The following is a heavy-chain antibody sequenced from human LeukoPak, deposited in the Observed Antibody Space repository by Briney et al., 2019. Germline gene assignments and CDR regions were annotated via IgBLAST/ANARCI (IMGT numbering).Heavy chain of an antibody. Sequence: SETLSLTCAVHGGSFSGYYWSWIRQPPGKGLEWIGGINHSGSTNYNPSLKSRVTISVDTSKNQFSLKLSSVTAADTAVYYCARGPQTGAARPPLRYWGQGTLVTVSS. CDR3: ARGPQTGAARPPLRY. D-gene: IGHD6-6*01. CDR1: GGSFSGYY. J-gene: IGHJ4*02. V-gene: IGHV4-34*01. CDR2: INHSGST.